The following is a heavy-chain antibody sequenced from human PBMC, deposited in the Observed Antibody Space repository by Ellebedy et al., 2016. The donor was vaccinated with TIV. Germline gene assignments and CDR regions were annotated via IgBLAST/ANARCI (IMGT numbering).Heavy chain of an antibody. Sequence: ASVKVSCXASGYTFTSYGISWVRQAPGQGLEWMGWISAYNGNTNYAQKLQGRVTMTTDTSTSTAYMELRSLRSDDTAVYYCARVLTYYYGSGSYSPQYYFDYWGQGTLVTVSS. CDR2: ISAYNGNT. D-gene: IGHD3-10*01. J-gene: IGHJ4*02. CDR3: ARVLTYYYGSGSYSPQYYFDY. CDR1: GYTFTSYG. V-gene: IGHV1-18*01.